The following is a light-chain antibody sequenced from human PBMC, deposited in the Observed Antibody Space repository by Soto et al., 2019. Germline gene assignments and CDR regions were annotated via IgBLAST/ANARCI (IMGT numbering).Light chain of an antibody. V-gene: IGKV1-33*01. CDR2: DAS. CDR3: QQYDNVPLP. CDR1: HDISDY. Sequence: DVQMTQSPSSLSAAVGDRVTITCQASHDISDYLNWYQHKPGEAPKLLIYDASKLEAGVPSRFSRRGSRRDFTFSIRRLKPEDLATYYCQQYDNVPLPFGGGTKVEIK. J-gene: IGKJ4*01.